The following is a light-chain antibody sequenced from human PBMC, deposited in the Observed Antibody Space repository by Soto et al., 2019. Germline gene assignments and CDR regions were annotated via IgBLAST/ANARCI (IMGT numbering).Light chain of an antibody. CDR1: ESISSSY. Sequence: EIVLTQYPGTLSLSPGERATLSCRATESISSSYLAWYQQKPGQAPRLLIYGASSRATGIQDRFSGSGSGTDFTLTISRLEPEDFAVYYCQQYGSAPPWTFGQGTKVEIK. V-gene: IGKV3-20*01. J-gene: IGKJ1*01. CDR2: GAS. CDR3: QQYGSAPPWT.